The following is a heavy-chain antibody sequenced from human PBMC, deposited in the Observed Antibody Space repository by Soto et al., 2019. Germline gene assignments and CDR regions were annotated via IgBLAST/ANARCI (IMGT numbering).Heavy chain of an antibody. V-gene: IGHV2-5*02. CDR3: AHSRCGGDCLQSYSSHYYYGMDV. CDR2: IYWDDDK. D-gene: IGHD2-21*02. CDR1: GFSLSTGGVG. Sequence: QITLKESGPALVKPTQTLTLTCTISGFSLSTGGVGVGWIRQPPGKALEWLALIYWDDDKRYSPSLRSRLTITKDTSKNQVVLTTTNIDPVDTATYYCAHSRCGGDCLQSYSSHYYYGMDVWGQGTTVTVSS. J-gene: IGHJ6*02.